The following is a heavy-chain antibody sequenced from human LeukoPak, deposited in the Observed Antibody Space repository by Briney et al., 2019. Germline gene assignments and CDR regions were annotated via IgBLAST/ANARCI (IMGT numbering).Heavy chain of an antibody. CDR1: GGSTSSYY. CDR3: ATARKFPRYDY. CDR2: IYYSGST. Sequence: SETLSLTCTVSGGSTSSYYWSWIRQPPGKGLEWIGYIYYSGSTNYNPSLKSRVTISVDTSKNQFSLKLSSVTAADTAVYYCATARKFPRYDYWGQGTLVTVSS. J-gene: IGHJ4*02. V-gene: IGHV4-59*08. D-gene: IGHD2-21*01.